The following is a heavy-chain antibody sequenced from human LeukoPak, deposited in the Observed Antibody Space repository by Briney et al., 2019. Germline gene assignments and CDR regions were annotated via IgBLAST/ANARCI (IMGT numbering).Heavy chain of an antibody. CDR1: GFTVSSNY. J-gene: IGHJ4*02. V-gene: IGHV3-53*01. CDR3: ASSIKRWLLDY. Sequence: GGSLRLSCAASGFTVSSNYMSWVRQAPGKGLEWVSVIYSGGSTYYADSVKGRFTISRDNPKNTLYLQMNSLRAEDTAVYYCASSIKRWLLDYWGQGTLVTVSS. D-gene: IGHD5-24*01. CDR2: IYSGGST.